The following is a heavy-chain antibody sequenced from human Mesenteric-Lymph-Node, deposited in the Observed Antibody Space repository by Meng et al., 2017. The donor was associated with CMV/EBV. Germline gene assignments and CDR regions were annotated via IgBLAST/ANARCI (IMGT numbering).Heavy chain of an antibody. J-gene: IGHJ6*02. V-gene: IGHV3-20*04. CDR3: ARAQGYDDSSGDYTSYYFYGMDV. Sequence: GESLKISCAASGFRFEDYGMNWVRQAPGKGLEWVAGMDESGAEIGYADSVRGRFSIFRDNVKNSLDLEMNSLGVEDTALYFCARAQGYDDSSGDYTSYYFYGMDVWGQGTTVTVSS. CDR1: GFRFEDYG. CDR2: MDESGAEI. D-gene: IGHD3-22*01.